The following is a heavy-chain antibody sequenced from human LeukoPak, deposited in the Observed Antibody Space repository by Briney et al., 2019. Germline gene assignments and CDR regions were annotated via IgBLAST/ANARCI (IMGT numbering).Heavy chain of an antibody. CDR2: ICSSGSA. Sequence: PSETLSLTCTVSGGSISNRNYHWGWIRQPPGTGLEWIGSICSSGSAYYNPSLKSRVTTSIDTSKNQFSLRLTSVTAADTAVYYCARSGPMGIAVARWFDPWGQGTLVTVSS. D-gene: IGHD6-19*01. V-gene: IGHV4-39*01. J-gene: IGHJ5*02. CDR3: ARSGPMGIAVARWFDP. CDR1: GGSISNRNYH.